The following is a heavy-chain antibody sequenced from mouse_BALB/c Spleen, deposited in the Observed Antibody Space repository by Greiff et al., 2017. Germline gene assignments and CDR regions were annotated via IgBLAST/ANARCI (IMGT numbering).Heavy chain of an antibody. CDR2: ISSGGSYT. Sequence: VQLQQSGGDLVKPGGSLKLSCAASGFTFSSYGMSWVRQTPDKRLEWVATISSGGSYTYYPDSVKGRFTISRDNAKNTLYLQMSSLKSEDTAMYYCARQDGSYFDYWGQGTTLTVSS. D-gene: IGHD1-1*01. V-gene: IGHV5-6*01. J-gene: IGHJ2*01. CDR1: GFTFSSYG. CDR3: ARQDGSYFDY.